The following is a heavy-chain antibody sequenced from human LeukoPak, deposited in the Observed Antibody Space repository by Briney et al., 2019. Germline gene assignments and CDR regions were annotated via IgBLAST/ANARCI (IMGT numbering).Heavy chain of an antibody. Sequence: PSETPSLTCAVYSGSFSGYYWNWIRQPPGKGLEWIGEINQSGSTKYNPSLESRVTISVDTSKNQFSLKLSSMTAADTAVYYCARGPGSGSYFAWFDTWGQGALVTVSS. CDR1: SGSFSGYY. J-gene: IGHJ5*02. D-gene: IGHD3-10*01. CDR3: ARGPGSGSYFAWFDT. CDR2: INQSGST. V-gene: IGHV4-34*01.